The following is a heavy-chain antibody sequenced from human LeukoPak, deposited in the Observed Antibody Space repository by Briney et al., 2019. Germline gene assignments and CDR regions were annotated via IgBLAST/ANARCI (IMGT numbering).Heavy chain of an antibody. CDR1: GGSISSYY. V-gene: IGHV4-59*01. J-gene: IGHJ5*02. CDR2: IYYSGST. D-gene: IGHD3-10*01. Sequence: SETLSLTCTVSGGSISSYYWSWIRQPPGKGLEWIGYIYYSGSTNYNPSLKSRVTISVDTAKNQFSLKLSSVTAADTAVYYCARDRLTYYYGSGTPRGWFDPWGQGTLVTVSS. CDR3: ARDRLTYYYGSGTPRGWFDP.